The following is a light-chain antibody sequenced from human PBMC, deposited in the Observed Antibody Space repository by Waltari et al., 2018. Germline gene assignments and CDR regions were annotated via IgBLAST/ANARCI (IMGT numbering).Light chain of an antibody. J-gene: IGKJ1*01. Sequence: DVVMTQSPLSLPVTLGQPASISCRSSQSLVHSDGNTYLSWLKQRPVQSPRRLTYKVSNLYSGVPDRFSDRRSVTDFTRKISSVEAEDVGVYYCSQVTHLPPWTFGQGTKVEIQ. V-gene: IGKV2-30*02. CDR2: KVS. CDR3: SQVTHLPPWT. CDR1: QSLVHSDGNTY.